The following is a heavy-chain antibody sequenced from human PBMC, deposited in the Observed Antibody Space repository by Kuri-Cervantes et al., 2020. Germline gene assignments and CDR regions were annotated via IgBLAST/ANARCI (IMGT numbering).Heavy chain of an antibody. Sequence: ASVKVSCKASGYTFTSYGISWVRQAPGQGLEWMGWINPNSGGTNYAQKFRGRVTLTRDTSITTAFMELTSLSSDDTAVYYCARDNLIVPVAISWFDPWGQGTVVTVSS. CDR1: GYTFTSYG. V-gene: IGHV1-2*02. J-gene: IGHJ5*02. CDR3: ARDNLIVPVAISWFDP. D-gene: IGHD2-2*02. CDR2: INPNSGGT.